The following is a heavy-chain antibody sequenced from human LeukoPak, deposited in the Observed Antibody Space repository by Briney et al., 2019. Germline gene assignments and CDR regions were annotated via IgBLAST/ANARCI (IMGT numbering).Heavy chain of an antibody. CDR1: GFTFSSYE. CDR2: INLNGGST. CDR3: AREAGVDY. J-gene: IGHJ4*02. Sequence: GGSLRLSCAASGFTFSSYEMNWVRQAPGKGLEWVSGINLNGGSTGYADSVKGRFTISRDNAKNSLYLQMNSLRAEDTAVYYCAREAGVDYWGQGTLVTVSS. V-gene: IGHV3-20*04. D-gene: IGHD3-10*01.